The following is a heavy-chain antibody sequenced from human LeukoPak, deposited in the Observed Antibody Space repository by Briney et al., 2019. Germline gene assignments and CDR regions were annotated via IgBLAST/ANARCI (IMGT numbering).Heavy chain of an antibody. J-gene: IGHJ4*02. D-gene: IGHD6-6*01. Sequence: GGSLRLSCAASGFTFSSYAMSWVRQAPGKGLEWVSAISGSGGSTYYADSVKGRFTISGDNSKNTLYLQMNSLRAEGTAVYYCAKRELVLGSGRYFDYWGQGTLVTASS. CDR1: GFTFSSYA. V-gene: IGHV3-23*01. CDR2: ISGSGGST. CDR3: AKRELVLGSGRYFDY.